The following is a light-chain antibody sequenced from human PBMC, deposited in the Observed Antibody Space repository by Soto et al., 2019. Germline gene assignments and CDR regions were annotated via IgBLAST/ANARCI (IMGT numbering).Light chain of an antibody. CDR3: QQHYSTPPWT. CDR1: QSVLYSGNNKNY. J-gene: IGKJ1*01. CDR2: WAS. Sequence: IVMTQSPDSLAVSLGERATSNCKYNQSVLYSGNNKNYLAWYQHKPGQPPKLLIYWASTRESGVPDRFSGSGSGTDFTLTISRLQAEDVAVYYCQQHYSTPPWTFGQGTRVEIK. V-gene: IGKV4-1*01.